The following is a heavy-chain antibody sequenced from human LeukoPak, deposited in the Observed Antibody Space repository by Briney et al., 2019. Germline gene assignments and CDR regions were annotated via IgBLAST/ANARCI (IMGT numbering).Heavy chain of an antibody. Sequence: GGSLRLSCAASGFTLSSYSMNWVRQAPGKGLEWVSYISSSGSTIYYADSVRGRFTISRDNAKNSLYLQMNSLRAEDTAVYYCAELGITMIGGVWGKGTTVTISS. CDR2: ISSSGSTI. V-gene: IGHV3-48*04. CDR1: GFTLSSYS. D-gene: IGHD3-10*02. J-gene: IGHJ6*04. CDR3: AELGITMIGGV.